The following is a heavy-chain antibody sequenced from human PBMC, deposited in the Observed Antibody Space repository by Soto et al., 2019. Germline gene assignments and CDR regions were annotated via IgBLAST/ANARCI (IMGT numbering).Heavy chain of an antibody. CDR3: ARGQAAAPATDV. J-gene: IGHJ6*02. CDR1: GGSISSGDYY. Sequence: PSETLSLTCSVSGGSISSGDYYWTWIRQPPGKGLEWIGYISYSGSTFYNPSLKRRVTISVDRSKNQFSLKLSSVTAADTAVYYCARGQAAAPATDVWGQGTTVTVSS. CDR2: ISYSGST. D-gene: IGHD6-13*01. V-gene: IGHV4-30-4*01.